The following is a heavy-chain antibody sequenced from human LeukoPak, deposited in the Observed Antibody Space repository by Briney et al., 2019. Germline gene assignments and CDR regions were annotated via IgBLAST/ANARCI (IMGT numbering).Heavy chain of an antibody. V-gene: IGHV4-4*07. D-gene: IGHD3-10*01. J-gene: IGHJ4*02. Sequence: SETLSLTCTVSGGSISSYYWSWIRQPAGKGLEWIGRIYTSGSTNYSPSLKSRVTISVDTSKNQFSLKLSSVTAADTAVYYCARSITMVRGVITRGYFDYWGQGTLVTVSS. CDR1: GGSISSYY. CDR2: IYTSGST. CDR3: ARSITMVRGVITRGYFDY.